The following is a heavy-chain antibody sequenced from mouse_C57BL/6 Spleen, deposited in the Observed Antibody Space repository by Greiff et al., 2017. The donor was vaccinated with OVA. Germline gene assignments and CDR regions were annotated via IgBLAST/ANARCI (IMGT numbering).Heavy chain of an antibody. CDR3: ARFGITTKYYAMDY. CDR2: IYPGDGDT. Sequence: VKLQQSGPELVKPGASVKISCKASGYAFSSSWMNWVKQRPGKGLEWIGRIYPGDGDTNYNGKFKGKATLTADKSSSTAYMQLSSLTSEDSAVYFCARFGITTKYYAMDYWGQGTSVTVSS. J-gene: IGHJ4*01. V-gene: IGHV1-82*01. CDR1: GYAFSSSW. D-gene: IGHD2-4*01.